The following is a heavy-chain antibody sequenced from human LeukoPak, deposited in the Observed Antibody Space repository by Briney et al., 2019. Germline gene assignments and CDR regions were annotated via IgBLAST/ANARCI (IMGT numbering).Heavy chain of an antibody. CDR2: INHSGST. CDR3: ARRYSYGSGYYYYYMDV. V-gene: IGHV4-34*01. CDR1: GGSFSGYY. J-gene: IGHJ6*03. Sequence: SETLSLTCAVYGGSFSGYYWSWIRQPPGKGLEWIGEINHSGSTNYNPSLKSRVTISVDTSKNQFSLKLSSVTAADTAVYYCARRYSYGSGYYYYYMDVWGKGTTVTISS. D-gene: IGHD5-18*01.